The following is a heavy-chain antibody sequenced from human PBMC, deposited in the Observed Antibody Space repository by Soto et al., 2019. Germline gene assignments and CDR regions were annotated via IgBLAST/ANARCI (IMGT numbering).Heavy chain of an antibody. D-gene: IGHD2-2*01. J-gene: IGHJ4*02. V-gene: IGHV3-23*01. CDR1: GFTFSSYA. CDR2: ISGSGGST. Sequence: GGSLRLSCAASGFTFSSYAMSWVRQAPGKGLEWVSAISGSGGSTYYADSVKGRFTISRDNSKNTLYLQMNSLRAEDTAVYYCAKERLGYCSSTSCFKGDYWGQGTLVTVSS. CDR3: AKERLGYCSSTSCFKGDY.